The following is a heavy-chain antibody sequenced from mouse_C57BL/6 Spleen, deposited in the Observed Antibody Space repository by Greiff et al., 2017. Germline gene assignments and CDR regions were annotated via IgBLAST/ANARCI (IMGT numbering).Heavy chain of an antibody. D-gene: IGHD1-1*01. CDR3: AREGLWDYGSSWFAY. J-gene: IGHJ3*01. V-gene: IGHV3-6*01. CDR1: GYSITSGYY. CDR2: ISYDGSN. Sequence: EVQLVESGPGLVKPSQSLSLTCSVTGYSITSGYYWNWIRQFPGNKLEWMGYISYDGSNNYNPSLKNRISITRDTSKNQFFLKLNSVTTEDTATYYCAREGLWDYGSSWFAYWGQGTLVTVSA.